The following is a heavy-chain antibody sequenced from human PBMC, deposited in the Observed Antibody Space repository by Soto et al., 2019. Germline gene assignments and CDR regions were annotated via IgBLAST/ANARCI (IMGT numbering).Heavy chain of an antibody. J-gene: IGHJ4*02. CDR3: ARHLSPDGYSYGREEYYFDY. CDR1: GYSFASYW. CDR2: IYPGDSDT. Sequence: PGESLKISCKGSGYSFASYWIGWVRQMPGKGLEWMGIIYPGDSDTRYSPSFQGQVTISADKSISTAYLQWSSLKASDTAMYYCARHLSPDGYSYGREEYYFDYWGQGTLVTVSS. D-gene: IGHD5-18*01. V-gene: IGHV5-51*01.